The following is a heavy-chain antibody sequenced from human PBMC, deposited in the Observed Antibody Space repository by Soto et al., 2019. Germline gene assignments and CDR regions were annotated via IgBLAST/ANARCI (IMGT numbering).Heavy chain of an antibody. D-gene: IGHD1-20*01. V-gene: IGHV4-39*01. CDR2: VFYTGFT. CDR3: ASSQKGYNWNYFDH. Sequence: SETLSLTCAVSGGYISGSYYYLGWLRQSPGRGPEWIGSVFYTGFTSYNPSLESRVSVSVDTSKNQFSLKVSAVTAADTAVYYCASSQKGYNWNYFDHWGQGALVTVS. J-gene: IGHJ4*02. CDR1: GGYISGSYYY.